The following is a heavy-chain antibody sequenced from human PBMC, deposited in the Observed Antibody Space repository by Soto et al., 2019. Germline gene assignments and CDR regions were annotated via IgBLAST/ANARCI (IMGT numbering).Heavy chain of an antibody. CDR3: ARHVVITGTTMVTDYYYGMDV. Sequence: GESLKISCKGSGYSFTSYWIGWVRQMPGKGLEWMGIIYPGDSDTRYSPSFQGQVTISADKSISTAYLQWSSLKASDTAMYYCARHVVITGTTMVTDYYYGMDVWGQGTTVTVSS. CDR1: GYSFTSYW. CDR2: IYPGDSDT. J-gene: IGHJ6*02. D-gene: IGHD1-7*01. V-gene: IGHV5-51*01.